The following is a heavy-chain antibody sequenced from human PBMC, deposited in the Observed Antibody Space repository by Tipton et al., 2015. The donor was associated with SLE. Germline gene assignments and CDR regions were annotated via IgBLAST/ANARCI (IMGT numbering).Heavy chain of an antibody. V-gene: IGHV4-59*01. CDR1: GGSIRGYY. Sequence: TLSLTCTVSGGSIRGYYWSWIRQPPGTGLEWIGFIDYSGSTNYSPSLKSRVTISLDMSENQFSLTLSSVTAADTAVYYCATAPRGAYGLWWSVWGQGTLVTVSS. CDR3: ATAPRGAYGLWWSV. J-gene: IGHJ4*02. CDR2: IDYSGST. D-gene: IGHD2-21*01.